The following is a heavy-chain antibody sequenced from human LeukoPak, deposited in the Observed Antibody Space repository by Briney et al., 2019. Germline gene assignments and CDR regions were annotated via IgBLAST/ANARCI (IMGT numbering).Heavy chain of an antibody. CDR1: GFTFSSNS. D-gene: IGHD3-10*01. CDR3: ARDVRLTMRGGDYYYYYMDV. CDR2: ISSTGGTI. V-gene: IGHV3-48*04. Sequence: GGSLRLSCAASGFTFSSNSMNWVRQAPGKGLEWVSYISSTGGTIYYADSMKGRFTISRDNAKNSLYLQMNSLRAEDTAVYYCARDVRLTMRGGDYYYYYMDVWGKGTTVTVSS. J-gene: IGHJ6*03.